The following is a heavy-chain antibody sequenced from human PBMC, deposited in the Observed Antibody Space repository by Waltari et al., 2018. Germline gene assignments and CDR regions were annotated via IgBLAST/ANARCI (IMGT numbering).Heavy chain of an antibody. CDR3: AKDMGSSWYQIDY. CDR2: IGGTGAFT. Sequence: EVQLLESGGGSVQPGGSLRLSCAASGFAFSNFPMTWVRQAPGKGLEWVSAIGGTGAFTYYADSVKGRFTITRDNSKNTVYLQMNSLRAEDTAVYYCAKDMGSSWYQIDYWGQGNLVTVSS. CDR1: GFAFSNFP. J-gene: IGHJ4*02. D-gene: IGHD6-13*01. V-gene: IGHV3-23*01.